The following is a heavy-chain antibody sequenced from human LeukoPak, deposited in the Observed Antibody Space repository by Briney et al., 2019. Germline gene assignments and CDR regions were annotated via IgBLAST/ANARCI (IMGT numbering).Heavy chain of an antibody. CDR3: ARAEGYGSFDY. J-gene: IGHJ4*02. D-gene: IGHD5-12*01. CDR1: GFTFSRYS. V-gene: IGHV3-21*01. Sequence: GGSLRLSCAASGFTFSRYSVNWVRQAPGKGLEWVSSVSSSSSYIYYADLVRGRFTISRDNAKNSVFLQMNSLRAEDTAVYYCARAEGYGSFDYWGQGTLVTVSS. CDR2: VSSSSSYI.